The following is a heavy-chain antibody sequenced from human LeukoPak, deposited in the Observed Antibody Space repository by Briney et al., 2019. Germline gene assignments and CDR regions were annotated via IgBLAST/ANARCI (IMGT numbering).Heavy chain of an antibody. CDR1: GCCLSSYT. J-gene: IGHJ4*02. Sequence: GGSLRLSCAASGCCLSSYTMNWVRQAPGKGLEWVSYISSTSSIIYYADSVKGRFTISRDNAKNSLYLQMDSLRAEDTAVYYCARGGGYWGSNCYGIDYGGQGPQDTVSS. D-gene: IGHD2-2*01. CDR2: ISSTSSII. CDR3: ARGGGYWGSNCYGIDY. V-gene: IGHV3-48*01.